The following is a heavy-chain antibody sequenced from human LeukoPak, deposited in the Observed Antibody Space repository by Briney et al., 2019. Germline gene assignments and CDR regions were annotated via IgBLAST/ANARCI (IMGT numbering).Heavy chain of an antibody. Sequence: GGSLRLSCAASGFTFSSYSMNWVRQAPGKGLEWVSSISSSSSYIYYADSVKGRFTISRDNAKNSLYLQMNSLRAEDTAVYYCARARSGYYSSFDYWGQGTLVTVSS. CDR2: ISSSSSYI. D-gene: IGHD3-22*01. V-gene: IGHV3-21*01. CDR3: ARARSGYYSSFDY. J-gene: IGHJ4*02. CDR1: GFTFSSYS.